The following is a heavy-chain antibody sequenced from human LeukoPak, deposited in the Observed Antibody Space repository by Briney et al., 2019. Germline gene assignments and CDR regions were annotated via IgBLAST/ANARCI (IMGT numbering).Heavy chain of an antibody. CDR3: ETYCYDSSGYYYYDY. V-gene: IGHV1-69*04. D-gene: IGHD3-22*01. Sequence: VASVKVSCKASGGTFSSYAISWVRQAPGQGLEWVGRIIPILGIANYAQKFQGRVTITADKSTSTAYMELSSLRSEDTAVYYCETYCYDSSGYYYYDYWGQGTLVTVSS. J-gene: IGHJ4*02. CDR1: GGTFSSYA. CDR2: IIPILGIA.